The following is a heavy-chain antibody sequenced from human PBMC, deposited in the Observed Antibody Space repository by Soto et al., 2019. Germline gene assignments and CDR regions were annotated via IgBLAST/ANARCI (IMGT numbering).Heavy chain of an antibody. V-gene: IGHV1-69*01. Sequence: QVQLVQSGAEVKKPGSSVKVSCKASGGTFSSYAISRVRQAPGQGLEWMGGIIPIFGTANYAQKFQGRVTITADESTSTAYMELSSLRSEDTAVYYCARASISSGYYHTYYYGMDVWGQGTTVTVSS. D-gene: IGHD3-22*01. CDR3: ARASISSGYYHTYYYGMDV. J-gene: IGHJ6*02. CDR1: GGTFSSYA. CDR2: IIPIFGTA.